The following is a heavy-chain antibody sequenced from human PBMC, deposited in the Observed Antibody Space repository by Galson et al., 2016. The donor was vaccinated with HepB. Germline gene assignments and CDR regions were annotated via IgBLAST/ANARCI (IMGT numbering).Heavy chain of an antibody. Sequence: SLRLSCAASGFTFSSYSINWARQAPGKGLEWVSSITTGSIFFYYADSVRGRFTISRDDAKNSLYLQMDSLRADDTAIYYCARDGCDGDCYSRAFDIWGQGTMVTVSS. D-gene: IGHD2-21*02. CDR2: ITTGSIFF. CDR1: GFTFSSYS. V-gene: IGHV3-21*01. CDR3: ARDGCDGDCYSRAFDI. J-gene: IGHJ3*02.